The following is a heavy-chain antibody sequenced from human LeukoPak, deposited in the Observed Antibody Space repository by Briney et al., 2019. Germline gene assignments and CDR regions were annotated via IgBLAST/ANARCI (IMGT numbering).Heavy chain of an antibody. V-gene: IGHV4-59*08. CDR3: VRRDNTGWNYFDS. Sequence: SETLSLTCTVYGGSINSHYWSWIRQSPGKGLEWIGDIYYSGSTKYNPSLKSRVTISVDTPKNDLSLRLTSVLAADTAIYYCVRRDNTGWNYFDSWGQGILVTVSS. J-gene: IGHJ4*02. D-gene: IGHD6-19*01. CDR1: GGSINSHY. CDR2: IYYSGST.